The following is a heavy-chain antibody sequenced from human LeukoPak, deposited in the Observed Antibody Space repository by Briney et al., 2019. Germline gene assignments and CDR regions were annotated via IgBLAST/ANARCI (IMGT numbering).Heavy chain of an antibody. Sequence: TGGSLRLSCAVSGFTFRTAWMNWVRQAPGKGLEWVANLNADGSVERYVESVKGRFSVSRDNGQNTVYLQMNSLRVDDTAVYYCVRGVGVSRFNYLDSWGQGTLVIVST. D-gene: IGHD6-13*01. V-gene: IGHV3-7*02. CDR3: VRGVGVSRFNYLDS. CDR2: LNADGSVE. J-gene: IGHJ4*02. CDR1: GFTFRTAW.